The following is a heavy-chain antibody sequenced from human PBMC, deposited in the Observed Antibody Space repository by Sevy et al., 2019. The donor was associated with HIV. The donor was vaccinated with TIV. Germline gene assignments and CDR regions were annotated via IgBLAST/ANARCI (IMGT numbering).Heavy chain of an antibody. Sequence: GGYLRLSCAASGFTLDDYAMHWVRQAPGKGLEWVSSISWNSVRIEYADSVKGRFTISIDNAKRSLFLQMNSLRPEDTALYFCAKGDRSSGWYGAFDIWGQGTMVTVSS. CDR1: GFTLDDYA. J-gene: IGHJ3*02. V-gene: IGHV3-9*01. CDR2: ISWNSVRI. CDR3: AKGDRSSGWYGAFDI. D-gene: IGHD6-19*01.